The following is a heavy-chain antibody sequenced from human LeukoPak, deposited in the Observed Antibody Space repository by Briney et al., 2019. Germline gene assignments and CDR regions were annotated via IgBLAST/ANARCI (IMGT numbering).Heavy chain of an antibody. J-gene: IGHJ6*02. CDR3: ARDLDVYDILTGGYGMDV. D-gene: IGHD3-9*01. Sequence: GASVKVSCKASGYTFTSYAMNWVRQAPGQGLEWMGWINTNTGNPKYAQGFTGRFVFSLDTSASTAYLQISSLKAEDTAVYYCARDLDVYDILTGGYGMDVWGQGTTVTVSS. V-gene: IGHV7-4-1*02. CDR2: INTNTGNP. CDR1: GYTFTSYA.